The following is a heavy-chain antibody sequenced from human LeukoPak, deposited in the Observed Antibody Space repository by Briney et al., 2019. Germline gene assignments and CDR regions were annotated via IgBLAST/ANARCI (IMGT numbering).Heavy chain of an antibody. V-gene: IGHV3-23*01. CDR2: SGSGGNT. CDR3: ARTGHLDY. Sequence: GGPLRLSCAASGFTFSNYGMSWVRQAPGKGLEWVSSSGSGGNTYFADSVKGRFTISRDNSKNTLSLQMNSLRAEDTAVYYCARTGHLDYWGQGTLVTVSS. J-gene: IGHJ4*02. D-gene: IGHD1-14*01. CDR1: GFTFSNYG.